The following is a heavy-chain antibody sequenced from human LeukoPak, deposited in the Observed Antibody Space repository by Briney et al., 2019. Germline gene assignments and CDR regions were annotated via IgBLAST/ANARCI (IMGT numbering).Heavy chain of an antibody. CDR2: INHSGST. CDR1: GGSFSGYY. J-gene: IGHJ4*02. D-gene: IGHD2-2*02. CDR3: ARAHRFPSLYLRGPYYFDY. V-gene: IGHV4-34*01. Sequence: SETLSLTCAVYGGSFSGYYWSWIRQPPGKGLEWIGEINHSGSTNYNPSLKSRVTISVDTSKNQFSLKLSSVTAADTAMYYCARAHRFPSLYLRGPYYFDYWGQGTLVTVSS.